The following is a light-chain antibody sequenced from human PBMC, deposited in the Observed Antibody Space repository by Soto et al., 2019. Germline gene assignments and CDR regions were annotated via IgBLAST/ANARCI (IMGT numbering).Light chain of an antibody. Sequence: DIQMTQSPATLAASVGDRVSLTCRASQSIDTWLAWYQQKPGKAPNLLIYKASRLESGVPSRFSGSGSGTEFPLTLSSLQPEDFGSYYCQEYKNDYGTFGQGTKVEIK. CDR1: QSIDTW. CDR2: KAS. V-gene: IGKV1-5*03. J-gene: IGKJ1*01. CDR3: QEYKNDYGT.